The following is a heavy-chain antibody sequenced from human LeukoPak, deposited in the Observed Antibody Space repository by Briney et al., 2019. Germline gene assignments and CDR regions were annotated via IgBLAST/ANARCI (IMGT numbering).Heavy chain of an antibody. V-gene: IGHV4-61*02. CDR3: ARDSVDYYYYYYIDV. CDR2: IYTSGST. Sequence: SQTLSLTCTVSGGSISSGSYYWSWIRQPAGKGLEWIGRIYTSGSTNYNPSLKSRVTISVDTSKNQFSLKLSSVTAADTAVYYCARDSVDYYYYYYIDVWGKGTTVTVSS. J-gene: IGHJ6*03. CDR1: GGSISSGSYY. D-gene: IGHD5/OR15-5a*01.